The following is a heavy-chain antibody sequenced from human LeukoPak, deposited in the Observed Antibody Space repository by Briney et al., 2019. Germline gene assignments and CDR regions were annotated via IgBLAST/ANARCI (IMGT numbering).Heavy chain of an antibody. D-gene: IGHD5-24*01. CDR2: IYYSGST. J-gene: IGHJ5*02. CDR1: GGSISSSSYY. V-gene: IGHV4-39*01. Sequence: PSETLSLPCTVSGGSISSSSYYWGWIRQPPGKGLEWIGSIYYSGSTYYNPSLKSRVTISVDTSKNQFSLKLSSVTAADTAVYYCARGVDGYKRWFDPWGQGTLVTVSS. CDR3: ARGVDGYKRWFDP.